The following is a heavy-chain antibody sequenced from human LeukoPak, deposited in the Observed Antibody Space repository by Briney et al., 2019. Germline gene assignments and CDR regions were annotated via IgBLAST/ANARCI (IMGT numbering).Heavy chain of an antibody. V-gene: IGHV4-59*08. J-gene: IGHJ4*02. CDR1: GDSISSYH. Sequence: SETLSLTCTVSGDSISSYHWSWIRQPPGKRLEWIGYVYYSGSTNYNPSLQSRVTISADTSKNQFSLKLSSVTAADTAVYYCARGDTWIQLWFMGDYWGQGTLVTVSS. CDR2: VYYSGST. D-gene: IGHD5-18*01. CDR3: ARGDTWIQLWFMGDY.